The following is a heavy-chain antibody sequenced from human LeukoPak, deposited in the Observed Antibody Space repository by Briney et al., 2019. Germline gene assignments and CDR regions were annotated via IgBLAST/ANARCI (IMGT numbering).Heavy chain of an antibody. CDR3: AKDFVGDGYNFDY. V-gene: IGHV3-30*02. Sequence: GGSLRLSCAASGFTFSSYGMHWVRQAPGKGLEWVAFIRYDGSNKYYADSVKGRFTISRDNSKNTLYLQMSSLRAEDTAVYYCAKDFVGDGYNFDYWGQGTLVTVSS. CDR1: GFTFSSYG. J-gene: IGHJ4*02. D-gene: IGHD5-24*01. CDR2: IRYDGSNK.